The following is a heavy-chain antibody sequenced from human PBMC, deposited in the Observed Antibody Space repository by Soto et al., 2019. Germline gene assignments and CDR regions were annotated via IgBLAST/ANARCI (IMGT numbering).Heavy chain of an antibody. D-gene: IGHD2-15*01. V-gene: IGHV3-33*01. CDR2: IWNDGSSK. Sequence: QVQLVESGGDVVQPGRSLRLSCAASGFSFSTYGMHWVRQAPGKGLEWVAVIWNDGSSKYYADSVKGRFTSSRDNSKNTVYLQMNSLRAEDTAVYYCARDCGGGTCEPDYWGQGTLVTVSS. CDR3: ARDCGGGTCEPDY. J-gene: IGHJ4*02. CDR1: GFSFSTYG.